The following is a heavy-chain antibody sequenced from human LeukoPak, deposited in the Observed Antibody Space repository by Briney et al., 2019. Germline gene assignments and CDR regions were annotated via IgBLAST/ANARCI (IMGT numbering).Heavy chain of an antibody. CDR1: GLTFTNHV. CDR3: AKETYSFDV. D-gene: IGHD4-11*01. J-gene: IGHJ3*01. Sequence: PGGSLRLSCAASGLTFTNHVMHWVRQAPGKGLEWVALVWYDTTKKYYADSVKGRFTISRDNSKNTVSLQMNSLRPDDTAVYYCAKETYSFDVWGQGTMVTVSS. CDR2: VWYDTTKK. V-gene: IGHV3-30*02.